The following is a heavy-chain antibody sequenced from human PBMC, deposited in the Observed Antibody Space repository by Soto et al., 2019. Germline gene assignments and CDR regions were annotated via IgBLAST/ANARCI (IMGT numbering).Heavy chain of an antibody. Sequence: QVHLVQSGAEVKKPGASVKVSCKGSGYAFTTYGITWVRQAPGQGLEWMGWISAHNGNTNYAQKLQGRVTVTRDTSTSTAYMELSSLRSADTAVYYCARGTYGDYWGQGALVTVSS. D-gene: IGHD4-17*01. CDR2: ISAHNGNT. CDR3: ARGTYGDY. CDR1: GYAFTTYG. V-gene: IGHV1-18*01. J-gene: IGHJ4*02.